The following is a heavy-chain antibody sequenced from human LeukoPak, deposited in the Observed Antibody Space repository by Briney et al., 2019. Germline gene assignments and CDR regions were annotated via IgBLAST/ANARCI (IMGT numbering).Heavy chain of an antibody. CDR3: ARLSFRGIRYFDWSRHAWGPYYFDY. D-gene: IGHD3-9*01. CDR2: INHSGST. CDR1: GGSFSGYY. J-gene: IGHJ4*02. V-gene: IGHV4-34*01. Sequence: SETLSLTCAVYGGSFSGYYWSWIRQPPGKGLEWIGEINHSGSTNYNPSLKSRVAISVDTSKNQFSLKLSSVTAADTAVYYCARLSFRGIRYFDWSRHAWGPYYFDYWGQGTLVTVSS.